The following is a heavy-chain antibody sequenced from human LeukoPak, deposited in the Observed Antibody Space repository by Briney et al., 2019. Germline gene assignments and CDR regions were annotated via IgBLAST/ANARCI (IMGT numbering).Heavy chain of an antibody. J-gene: IGHJ5*02. CDR3: ARDPYSSGWTTGWFDP. CDR1: GGTFSSYA. D-gene: IGHD6-19*01. V-gene: IGHV1-69*04. CDR2: IIPILGIA. Sequence: SVKVSCKASGGTFSSYAISWVRQAPGQGLEWMGRIIPILGIANYAQKFQGRVTITADKSTSTAYMELSSLRSEDTAVYYCARDPYSSGWTTGWFDPWGQGTLVTVSS.